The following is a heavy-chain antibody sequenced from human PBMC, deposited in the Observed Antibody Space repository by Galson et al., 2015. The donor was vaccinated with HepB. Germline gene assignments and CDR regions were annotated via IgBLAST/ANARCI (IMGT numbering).Heavy chain of an antibody. D-gene: IGHD4-17*01. CDR2: ISSSSATI. Sequence: SLRLSCAASGFTFSRYGMNWVRQAPGKGLEWVSYISSSSATIYYADSVKGRFTISRDNAMSSLYMQINSLRAEDTAVYYCARDGSGDSGYYYFDSWGQGALVTVSS. V-gene: IGHV3-48*01. CDR3: ARDGSGDSGYYYFDS. CDR1: GFTFSRYG. J-gene: IGHJ4*02.